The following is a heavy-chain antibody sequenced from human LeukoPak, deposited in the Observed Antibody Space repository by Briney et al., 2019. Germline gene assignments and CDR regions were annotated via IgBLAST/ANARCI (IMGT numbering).Heavy chain of an antibody. CDR1: GYTFTGYY. CDR2: INPNSGGT. Sequence: ASVKVSCKASGYTFTGYYMHWVRQAPGQGLEWMGRINPNSGGTNYAQKFQGRVTMTTDTSTSTAYMELRSLRSDDTAVYYCAREGGYCSSTSCYPDYWGQGTLVTVSS. D-gene: IGHD2-2*01. CDR3: AREGGYCSSTSCYPDY. J-gene: IGHJ4*02. V-gene: IGHV1-2*06.